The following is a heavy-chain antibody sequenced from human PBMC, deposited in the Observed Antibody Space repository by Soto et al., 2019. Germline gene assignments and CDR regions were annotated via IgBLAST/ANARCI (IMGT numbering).Heavy chain of an antibody. CDR3: ARGVGSSPPRY. Sequence: PSETLSLTCTISGGSVSVYYWSWIRQPPGQALEWIGYIYDTGSPYYNPALRSRVSISADTSKHQISLKLTSATAADTAVYYCARGVGSSPPRYWGRGTLVTVS. CDR1: GGSVSVYY. V-gene: IGHV4-59*02. D-gene: IGHD1-26*01. CDR2: IYDTGSP. J-gene: IGHJ4*02.